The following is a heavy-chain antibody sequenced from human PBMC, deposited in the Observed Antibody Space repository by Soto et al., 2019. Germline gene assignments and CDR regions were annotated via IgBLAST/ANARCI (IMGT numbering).Heavy chain of an antibody. Sequence: QITLKESGPTLVKPTQTLTLTCTFSGFSLSTSGVGVGWIRQPPGKALECLAVIYWDTNKRYSPSLESRLTIIKDPSKNQVVLIMTNMDPADTATYYCAHRSTASLFDYWGQGTLVTVSS. CDR3: AHRSTASLFDY. D-gene: IGHD2-21*02. J-gene: IGHJ4*02. CDR2: IYWDTNK. CDR1: GFSLSTSGVG. V-gene: IGHV2-5*02.